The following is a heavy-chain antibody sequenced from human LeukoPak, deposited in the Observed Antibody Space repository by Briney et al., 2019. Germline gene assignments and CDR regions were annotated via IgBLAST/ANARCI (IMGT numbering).Heavy chain of an antibody. J-gene: IGHJ5*02. CDR3: ARPPYSSGWFGNWLDP. CDR1: GGSISSSSYY. V-gene: IGHV4-39*01. Sequence: SETLSLTCTVSGGSISSSSYYWGWIRQPPGKGLEWIGSIYYSGSTYYNPSLKSRVTISVDTSKNQFSLELSSVTAADTAVYYCARPPYSSGWFGNWLDPWGQGTLVTVSS. CDR2: IYYSGST. D-gene: IGHD6-19*01.